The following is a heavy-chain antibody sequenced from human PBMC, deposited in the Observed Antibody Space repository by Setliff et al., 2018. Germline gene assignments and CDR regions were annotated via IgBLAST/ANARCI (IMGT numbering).Heavy chain of an antibody. D-gene: IGHD2-2*01. CDR3: ARDGFQLPTQSNWFDP. CDR2: IYTSGST. Sequence: SETLSLTCGVSGLSISSSYYWSWIRQPAGKGLEWIGRIYTSGSTNYNPSLKSRVTMSVDTSKNQFSLKLSSVTAADTAVYYCARDGFQLPTQSNWFDPWGQGTLVTVSS. CDR1: GLSISSSYY. J-gene: IGHJ5*02. V-gene: IGHV4-4*07.